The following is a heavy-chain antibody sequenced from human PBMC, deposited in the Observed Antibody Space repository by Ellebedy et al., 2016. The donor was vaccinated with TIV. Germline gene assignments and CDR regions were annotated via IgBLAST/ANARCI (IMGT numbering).Heavy chain of an antibody. CDR3: GRAREPGNFAYYYYGMDV. V-gene: IGHV3-11*01. CDR1: GFTFSDYY. D-gene: IGHD1-1*01. CDR2: IPASAGNV. J-gene: IGHJ6*02. Sequence: GESLKISCAGSGFTFSDYYMSWVRQAPGKGLEWVSYIPASAGNVYYADSVKGRFTVARDNAKKSLYLQMNSLRGDDTAVYYCGRAREPGNFAYYYYGMDVWGQGTTVTVSS.